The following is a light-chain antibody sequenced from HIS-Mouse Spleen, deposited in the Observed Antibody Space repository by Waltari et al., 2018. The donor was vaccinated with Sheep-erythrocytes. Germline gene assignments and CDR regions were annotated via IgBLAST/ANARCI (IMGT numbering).Light chain of an antibody. J-gene: IGLJ1*01. CDR3: YSAADNNLYV. CDR1: VLAKKY. Sequence: SYELTQPSSVSVSPGQTARITCSGDVLAKKYARWFQQKPGQAPVLVIYKDSERPSGIPERFSGSSSEHTVTLTISGGMVEHEADYYCYSAADNNLYVFGTGTNVTV. CDR2: KDS. V-gene: IGLV3-27*01.